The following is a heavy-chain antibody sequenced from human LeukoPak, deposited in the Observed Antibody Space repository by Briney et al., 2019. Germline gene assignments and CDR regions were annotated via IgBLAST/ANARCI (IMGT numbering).Heavy chain of an antibody. CDR3: TRDIVLWFGELLSPPEIEIDY. J-gene: IGHJ4*02. D-gene: IGHD3-10*01. V-gene: IGHV3-49*04. CDR1: GFTFGDYA. Sequence: GGSLRLSCTASGFTFGDYAMSWVRQAPGKGRGWVGFIRSKAYGGTTEYAASVKGRFTISRDDSKRIAYLQMNSLKTEDTAVYYCTRDIVLWFGELLSPPEIEIDYWGQGTLVTVSS. CDR2: IRSKAYGGTT.